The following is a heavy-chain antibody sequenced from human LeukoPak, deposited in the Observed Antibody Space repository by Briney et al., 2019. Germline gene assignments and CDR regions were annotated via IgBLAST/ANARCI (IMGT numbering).Heavy chain of an antibody. CDR2: IWYDGSNK. CDR3: ARDENGGQPDY. V-gene: IGHV3-33*08. CDR1: GFTFYNYG. D-gene: IGHD4-23*01. Sequence: GGSLRPSCAASGFTFYNYGMHWVRQAPGKGLEWVAVIWYDGSNKYYADSVKGRFTISRDNSKNTLYLQMNSLRAEDTAVYYCARDENGGQPDYWGQGTLVTVSS. J-gene: IGHJ4*02.